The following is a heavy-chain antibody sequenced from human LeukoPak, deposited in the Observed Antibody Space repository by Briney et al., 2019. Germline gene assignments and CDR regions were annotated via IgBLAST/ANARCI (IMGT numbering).Heavy chain of an antibody. CDR3: AKLVEDSSGYYYGPRDY. V-gene: IGHV3-30*18. D-gene: IGHD3-22*01. CDR2: ISYDGSNK. CDR1: GFTFSSYG. Sequence: GGSLRLSCAASGFTFSSYGMHWVRQAPGEGLEWVAVISYDGSNKYYADSVKGRFTISRDNSKNTLYLQMNSLRAEDTAVYYCAKLVEDSSGYYYGPRDYWGQGTLVTVSS. J-gene: IGHJ4*02.